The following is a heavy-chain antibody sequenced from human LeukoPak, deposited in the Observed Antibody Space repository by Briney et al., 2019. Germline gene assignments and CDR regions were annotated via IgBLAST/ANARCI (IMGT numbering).Heavy chain of an antibody. CDR2: INPAGSVE. CDR1: GITFSGRW. V-gene: IGHV3-7*01. J-gene: IGHJ4*02. Sequence: GGSLRLSCAASGITFSGRWMSWVRQAPGKGLEWVANINPAGSVEKYVDSVKGRFTISRDNAKDSLYLQMNSLRAEDTAVYYCASTDNTSLGYFDNWGQGTLVTVSS. CDR3: ASTDNTSLGYFDN. D-gene: IGHD6-6*01.